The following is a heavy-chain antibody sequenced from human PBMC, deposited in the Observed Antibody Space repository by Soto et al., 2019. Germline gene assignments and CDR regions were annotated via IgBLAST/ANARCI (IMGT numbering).Heavy chain of an antibody. CDR3: ARVSATGWHVNGRDYFDH. CDR2: INHSGST. V-gene: IGHV4-34*01. CDR1: GGSFSGYY. D-gene: IGHD6-19*01. Sequence: SETLSLTCAVYGGSFSGYYWSWIRQPPGKGLEWIGEINHSGSTNYNPSLKSRVTISVDTSKNQFSLKLSSVTAADTAVYYCARVSATGWHVNGRDYFDHWGLGTLVTVSS. J-gene: IGHJ4*02.